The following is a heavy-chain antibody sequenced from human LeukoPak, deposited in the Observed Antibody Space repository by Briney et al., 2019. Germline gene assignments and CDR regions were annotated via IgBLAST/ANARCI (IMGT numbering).Heavy chain of an antibody. D-gene: IGHD2-2*01. Sequence: SETLSLTCAVYGESFSDYYWSWIRQPPGKGLEWIGEINHSGSTNYNPSLKSRVTISVDTSKNQFSLKLNSVTAADTAVYYCARDYIVVVPAASYYYYYGMDVWGQGTTVTVSS. J-gene: IGHJ6*02. CDR2: INHSGST. V-gene: IGHV4-34*01. CDR1: GESFSDYY. CDR3: ARDYIVVVPAASYYYYYGMDV.